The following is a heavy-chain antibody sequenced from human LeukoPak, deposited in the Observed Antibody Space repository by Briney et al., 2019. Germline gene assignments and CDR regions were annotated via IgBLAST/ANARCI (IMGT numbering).Heavy chain of an antibody. Sequence: KASETLSLTCTVSGGSISSSSYYWGWIRQPPGKGLEWIGNIYYSGSTYHNPSLKSRVTISVDTSKNQFSLKLSSVTAADTAVYYCARVIMEYCSGGSCYSGYYYYYMDVWGKGTTVTVSS. J-gene: IGHJ6*03. CDR3: ARVIMEYCSGGSCYSGYYYYYMDV. D-gene: IGHD2-15*01. CDR1: GGSISSSSYY. V-gene: IGHV4-39*07. CDR2: IYYSGST.